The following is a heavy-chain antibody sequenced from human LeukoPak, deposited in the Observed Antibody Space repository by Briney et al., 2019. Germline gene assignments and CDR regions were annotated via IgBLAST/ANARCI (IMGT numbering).Heavy chain of an antibody. J-gene: IGHJ6*04. D-gene: IGHD6-6*01. CDR3: ARDSPYSSSPGDLDV. Sequence: PGGSLRLSCAASGFTLSSNWMHWVRQAPGKGLVWVSRINSDGSSTIYADSVKGRFTISRDNAKNTLYLQMNSLRAEDTAVYYCARDSPYSSSPGDLDVWGKGTTVTVSS. CDR1: GFTLSSNW. CDR2: INSDGSST. V-gene: IGHV3-74*01.